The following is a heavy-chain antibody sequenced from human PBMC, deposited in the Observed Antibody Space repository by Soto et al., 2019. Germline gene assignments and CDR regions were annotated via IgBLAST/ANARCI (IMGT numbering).Heavy chain of an antibody. V-gene: IGHV3-64*01. CDR3: ARDGRGLRYFDWLAYFDY. Sequence: GSLRLSCAASGFTFSNYTMHWVRQAPGKGLEYVSAVSSSGGSTYYANSVKGRFTISRDNSKNTLYLQMGSLRAEDMAVYYCARDGRGLRYFDWLAYFDYWGQGP. CDR1: GFTFSNYT. J-gene: IGHJ4*02. D-gene: IGHD3-9*01. CDR2: VSSSGGST.